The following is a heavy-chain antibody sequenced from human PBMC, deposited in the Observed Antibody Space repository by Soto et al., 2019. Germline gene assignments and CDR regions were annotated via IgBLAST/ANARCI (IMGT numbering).Heavy chain of an antibody. V-gene: IGHV3-11*01. D-gene: IGHD3-9*01. Sequence: GGSLRLSCAAPGFTLSGYYMSWVPPAPGEGLEWVSYISSSGSTIYYADSVKGRFTISRDNAKNSLYLQMNSLRAEDTAVYYCARDIRYFDWLPRGSDYWGQGTLVTVSS. CDR3: ARDIRYFDWLPRGSDY. CDR1: GFTLSGYY. CDR2: ISSSGSTI. J-gene: IGHJ4*02.